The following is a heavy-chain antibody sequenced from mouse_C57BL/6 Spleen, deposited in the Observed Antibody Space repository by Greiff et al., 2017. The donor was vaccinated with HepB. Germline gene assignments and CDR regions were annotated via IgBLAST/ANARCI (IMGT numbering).Heavy chain of an antibody. CDR1: GYTFTSYW. V-gene: IGHV1-69*01. CDR3: VLGSSYNWFAY. D-gene: IGHD1-1*01. CDR2: IDPSDSYT. J-gene: IGHJ3*01. Sequence: QVQLQQPGAELVMPGASVKLSCKASGYTFTSYWMHWVKQRPGQGLEWIGEIDPSDSYTNYNQKFKGKSTLTVDKSSSTAYMQLSSLTSEDSAVYYCVLGSSYNWFAYWGQGTLVTVAA.